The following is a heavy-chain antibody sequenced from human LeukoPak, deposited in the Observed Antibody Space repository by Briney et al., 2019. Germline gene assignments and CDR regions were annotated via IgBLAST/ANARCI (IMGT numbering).Heavy chain of an antibody. CDR3: ARRYCSGGSCYHAYYFDY. CDR1: GGSISSGDYY. D-gene: IGHD2-15*01. Sequence: SQTLSLTCTVSGGSISSGDYYWSWIRQPPGKGLEWIGYIYYSGSTYYNPSLKSRVTISVDTSKNQFSLKLSSVTAADTAVYYCARRYCSGGSCYHAYYFDYWGQGTLVTVSS. CDR2: IYYSGST. J-gene: IGHJ4*02. V-gene: IGHV4-30-4*01.